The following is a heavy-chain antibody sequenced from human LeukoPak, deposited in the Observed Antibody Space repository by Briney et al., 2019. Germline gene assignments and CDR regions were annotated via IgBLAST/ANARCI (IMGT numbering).Heavy chain of an antibody. CDR1: GGSISSSNW. CDR3: ARDNVAVAAYYPPSWFDP. V-gene: IGHV4-4*02. J-gene: IGHJ5*02. CDR2: IYHSGST. D-gene: IGHD6-19*01. Sequence: SETLSLTCAVSGGSISSSNWWSWVRQPPGKGLEWIGEIYHSGSTNYNPSLKSRVTISVDKSKNQFSLKLSSVTAADTAVYYCARDNVAVAAYYPPSWFDPWGQGTLVTVSS.